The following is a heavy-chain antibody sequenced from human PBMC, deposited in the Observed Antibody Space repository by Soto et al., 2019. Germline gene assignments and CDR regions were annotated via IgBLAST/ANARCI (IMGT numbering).Heavy chain of an antibody. CDR3: ARDKGSNAWYYFFDF. CDR2: ISAYNGNT. D-gene: IGHD6-19*01. CDR1: GGTFSSYA. V-gene: IGHV1-18*01. Sequence: QVQLVQSGAEVKKPGSSVKVSCKASGGTFSSYAISWVRQAPGQGLEWMGGISAYNGNTNYAQKFQGRVTMTTETSTNTAYMEVRSLRSDDTAVYYCARDKGSNAWYYFFDFWGQGTLVTVSS. J-gene: IGHJ4*02.